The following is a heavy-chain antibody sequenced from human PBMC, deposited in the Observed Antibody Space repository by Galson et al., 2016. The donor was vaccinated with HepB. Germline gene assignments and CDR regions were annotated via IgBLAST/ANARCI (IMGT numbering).Heavy chain of an antibody. V-gene: IGHV3-23*01. CDR2: VSGGGSGGRT. J-gene: IGHJ4*02. D-gene: IGHD3-16*01. CDR1: GFTFRNVW. CDR3: AKGFMARGWTLFDS. Sequence: SLRLSCAASGFTFRNVWMSWVRQAPGKGLEWVSAVSGGGSGGRTYYADSVKGRFTISTDNSNNTLYLQMNSLRVEDTAIYYCAKGFMARGWTLFDSWGQGSLVTVSS.